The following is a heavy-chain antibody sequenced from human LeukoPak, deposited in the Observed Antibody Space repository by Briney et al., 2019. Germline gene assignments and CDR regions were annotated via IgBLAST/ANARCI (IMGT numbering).Heavy chain of an antibody. Sequence: SETLSLTCTVSGGSISSGGYYWSWIRQPPGKGLEWIGYIYHSGSTYYNPSTKSRVTISVDRSKNQFSLKLSSVTAADTAVYYCARSAGVTVYYYYMDVWGKGTTVTVSS. CDR2: IYHSGST. CDR1: GGSISSGGYY. V-gene: IGHV4-30-2*01. J-gene: IGHJ6*03. CDR3: ARSAGVTVYYYYMDV. D-gene: IGHD3-3*01.